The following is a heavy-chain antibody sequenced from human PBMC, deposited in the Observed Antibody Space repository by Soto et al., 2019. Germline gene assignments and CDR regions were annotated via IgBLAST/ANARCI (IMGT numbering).Heavy chain of an antibody. CDR3: AKGGLGTTGNY. CDR1: GFTFSSYA. CDR2: ISGSGGST. Sequence: EVQLLESGGGLVQPGGSLRLSCAASGFTFSSYAMSWVRQAPGKGLEWVSAISGSGGSTYYADSVKGRFTISRENSENTLYLKMNSLRAEDTAVYYCAKGGLGTTGNYWGQGTLVTVSS. D-gene: IGHD1-7*01. J-gene: IGHJ4*02. V-gene: IGHV3-23*01.